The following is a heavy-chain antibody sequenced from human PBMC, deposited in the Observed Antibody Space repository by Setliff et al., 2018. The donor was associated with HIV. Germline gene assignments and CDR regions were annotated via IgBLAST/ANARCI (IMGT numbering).Heavy chain of an antibody. CDR1: GGSISTYY. CDR3: ARGGYSPFDGLDY. D-gene: IGHD5-18*01. CDR2: IYYSGST. Sequence: SETLSLTCTVSGGSISTYYWSRIRQPPGKGLEWIGYIYYSGSTNYKPSLKSRVTISVDTSKNQFSLKLSSVTAADTAVYYCARGGYSPFDGLDYWGQGTLVTVSS. J-gene: IGHJ4*02. V-gene: IGHV4-59*01.